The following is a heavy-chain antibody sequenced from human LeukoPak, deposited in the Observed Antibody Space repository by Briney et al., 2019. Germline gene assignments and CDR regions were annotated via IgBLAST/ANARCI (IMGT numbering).Heavy chain of an antibody. CDR3: VRGRDTTGYFSY. D-gene: IGHD3-22*01. V-gene: IGHV7-4-1*02. CDR2: IDTDTGNP. Sequence: GASVKVSCKTSGYTFTDFPVNWVRQAPGQGLEWMGWIDTDTGNPTYAQGFTGRFVFSLDTSVSTTYLQVNSLKAEDTAVYYCVRGRDTTGYFSYGGQGTLVTVSS. J-gene: IGHJ4*02. CDR1: GYTFTDFP.